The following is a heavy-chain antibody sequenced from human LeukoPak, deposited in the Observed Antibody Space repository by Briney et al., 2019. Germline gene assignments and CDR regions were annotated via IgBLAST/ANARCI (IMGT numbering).Heavy chain of an antibody. CDR1: GFIFSTYA. V-gene: IGHV3-64*01. J-gene: IGHJ4*02. Sequence: GGSLRLPCAASGFIFSTYAMHWVRQAPGKGLEYVSGISSNGGSTYYANSVKGRFTISRDNSKNTLYLQMGSLRAEDMAVYYCARQNSGIYRRAYDYWGQGTLVTVSS. D-gene: IGHD1-26*01. CDR3: ARQNSGIYRRAYDY. CDR2: ISSNGGST.